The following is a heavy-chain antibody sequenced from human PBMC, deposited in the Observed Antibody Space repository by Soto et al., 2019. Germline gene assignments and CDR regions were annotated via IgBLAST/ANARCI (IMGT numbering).Heavy chain of an antibody. J-gene: IGHJ4*02. CDR3: ALTPLAYCGGDCYRLDY. CDR1: GFSLSTSGVG. Sequence: QITLKESGPTLVKPTQTLTLTCTFSGFSLSTSGVGVGWIRQPPGKALEWLALIYCDDDKRYSPSLKSRLTITKDTSKNQVVLTMTNMDPVDTATYYCALTPLAYCGGDCYRLDYWGQGTLVTVSS. V-gene: IGHV2-5*02. CDR2: IYCDDDK. D-gene: IGHD2-21*02.